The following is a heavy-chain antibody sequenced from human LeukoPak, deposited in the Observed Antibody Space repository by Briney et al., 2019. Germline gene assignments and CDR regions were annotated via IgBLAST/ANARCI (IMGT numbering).Heavy chain of an antibody. CDR1: GYTFTSYG. V-gene: IGHV1-18*01. CDR2: ISAYNGNT. J-gene: IGHJ6*02. CDR3: ARDLLAAAGTGEVYYYYYGMDV. D-gene: IGHD6-13*01. Sequence: ASVKVSCKASGYTFTSYGISWVRQAPGQGLGWMGWISAYNGNTNYAQKLQGRVTMTTDTSTSTAYMELRSLRSDDTAVYYCARDLLAAAGTGEVYYYYYGMDVWGQGTTVTVSS.